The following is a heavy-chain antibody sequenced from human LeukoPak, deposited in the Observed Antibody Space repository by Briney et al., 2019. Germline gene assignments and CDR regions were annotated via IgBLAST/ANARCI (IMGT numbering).Heavy chain of an antibody. D-gene: IGHD1-26*01. CDR2: INTDGYST. V-gene: IGHV3-74*01. J-gene: IGHJ3*02. CDR1: GFTFSSYW. CDR3: IKQGSWDAFDI. Sequence: PGGSLRLSCAAFGFTFSSYWMHWVRQAPGKGLVWVSRINTDGYSTSYADSVKGRFTISRDNAKNTAYLQMNSLKTEDTAVYYCIKQGSWDAFDIWGQGTMVTVSS.